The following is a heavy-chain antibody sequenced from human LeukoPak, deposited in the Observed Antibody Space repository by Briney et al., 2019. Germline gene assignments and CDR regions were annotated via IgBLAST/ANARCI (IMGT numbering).Heavy chain of an antibody. CDR3: ARFPGIAVAGTVLFFDY. CDR2: ISSSSSYI. CDR1: GFTFSSYS. V-gene: IGHV3-21*01. J-gene: IGHJ4*02. Sequence: PGGSLRLSCAASGFTFSSYSMNWVRQAPGKGLEWVSSISSSSSYIYYADSVKGRFTISRDNAKNSLYLQMNSLRAEDTAVYYCARFPGIAVAGTVLFFDYWGQGTLVTVSS. D-gene: IGHD6-19*01.